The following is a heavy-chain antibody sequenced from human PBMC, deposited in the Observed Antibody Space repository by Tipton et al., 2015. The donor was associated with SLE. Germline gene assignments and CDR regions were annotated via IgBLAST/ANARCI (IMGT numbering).Heavy chain of an antibody. D-gene: IGHD3-22*01. CDR3: ARVTNYYDSSGYDESPYYFDY. CDR1: GGSISRYY. J-gene: IGHJ4*02. V-gene: IGHV4-4*07. CDR2: IYTSGST. Sequence: TLSLTCTVSGGSISRYYWSWIRQPAGRGLEWIGRIYTSGSTNYNPSLKGRVTISVDTSKNQFSLKLSSVTAADTAVYYCARVTNYYDSSGYDESPYYFDYWGQGTLVTVSS.